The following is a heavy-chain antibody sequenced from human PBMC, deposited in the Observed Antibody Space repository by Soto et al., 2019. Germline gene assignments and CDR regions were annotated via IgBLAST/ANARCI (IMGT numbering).Heavy chain of an antibody. V-gene: IGHV3-23*01. J-gene: IGHJ4*02. CDR1: GFTFINYA. Sequence: GGSLRLSCAASGFTFINYAMSWVRQAPGEGLEWVSTISGNGANTHYADSVKGRFSISRDNSKNTLYIQMNSLRAEDTAVYYCAKDYGSSRYFFDYWGQGALVTVSS. CDR2: ISGNGANT. CDR3: AKDYGSSRYFFDY. D-gene: IGHD6-19*01.